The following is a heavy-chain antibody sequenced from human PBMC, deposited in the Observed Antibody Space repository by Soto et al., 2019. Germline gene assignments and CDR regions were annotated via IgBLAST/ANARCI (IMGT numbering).Heavy chain of an antibody. CDR2: ISGSGGST. V-gene: IGHV3-23*01. CDR3: AKLWSGYFDWLPYR. Sequence: PGGSLRLSCAASGFTFSSYAMSWVRQAPGKGLEWVSAISGSGGSTYYADSVKGRFTISRDNSKNTLYLQMNSLRAEDTAVYYCAKLWSGYFDWLPYRWGQGTLVTVSS. D-gene: IGHD3-9*01. CDR1: GFTFSSYA. J-gene: IGHJ5*02.